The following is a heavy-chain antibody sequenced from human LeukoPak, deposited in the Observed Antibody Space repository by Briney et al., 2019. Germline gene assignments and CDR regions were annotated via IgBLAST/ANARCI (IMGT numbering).Heavy chain of an antibody. CDR1: GGSISSYY. CDR2: IYYSGIT. D-gene: IGHD4-11*01. Sequence: SETLSLTCTVSGGSISSYYWNWIRQPPGKRLEWIAFIYYSGITTYNPSLKSRVTISVDTSKNQFSLKLSSVTAADTAVYYCARGPRQDFSLYSYMDVWGRGTTVTVSS. J-gene: IGHJ6*03. V-gene: IGHV4-59*01. CDR3: ARGPRQDFSLYSYMDV.